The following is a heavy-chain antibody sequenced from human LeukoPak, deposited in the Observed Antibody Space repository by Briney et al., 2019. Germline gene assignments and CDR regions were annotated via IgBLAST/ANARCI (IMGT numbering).Heavy chain of an antibody. Sequence: ASVKVSCKASGYTFTNYYIHWVRQAPGQGLEWMGRIKPNSGDTNYAQKFQGRVTMTRGTSIGTAYMDLSRLRSDDTAVYYCARDRDYGDYLGDYWGQGTLVTVSS. CDR3: ARDRDYGDYLGDY. CDR2: IKPNSGDT. D-gene: IGHD4-17*01. V-gene: IGHV1-2*06. CDR1: GYTFTNYY. J-gene: IGHJ4*02.